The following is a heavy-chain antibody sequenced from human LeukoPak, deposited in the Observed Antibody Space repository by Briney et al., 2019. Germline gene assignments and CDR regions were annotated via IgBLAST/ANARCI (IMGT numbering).Heavy chain of an antibody. Sequence: GGSLRLSCAASGFTFSDYYMSWIRQAPGKGLEWVSYISSSGSTIYYADSVKGRFTISRDNAKNSLYLQMNSLRAEDTAVYYCARDLAPLHSNGMDVWGQETTVTVSS. D-gene: IGHD4-11*01. J-gene: IGHJ6*02. V-gene: IGHV3-11*01. CDR2: ISSSGSTI. CDR1: GFTFSDYY. CDR3: ARDLAPLHSNGMDV.